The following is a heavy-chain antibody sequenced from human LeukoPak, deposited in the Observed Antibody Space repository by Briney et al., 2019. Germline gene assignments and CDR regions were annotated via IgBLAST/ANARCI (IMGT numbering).Heavy chain of an antibody. Sequence: SETLSLTCAVYGGSFSGYYWSWIRQPPGKGLEWIGEINHSGSTNYNPSLKSRVTISVDTSKNQFSLKLSSVTAADTAVYYCARSSKLHIVVVVAIQGYFDYWGQGTLVTVSS. J-gene: IGHJ4*02. CDR3: ARSSKLHIVVVVAIQGYFDY. D-gene: IGHD2-21*01. CDR2: INHSGST. V-gene: IGHV4-34*01. CDR1: GGSFSGYY.